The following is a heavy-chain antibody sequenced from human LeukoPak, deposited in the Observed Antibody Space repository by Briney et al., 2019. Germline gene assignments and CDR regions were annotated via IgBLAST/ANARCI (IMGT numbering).Heavy chain of an antibody. CDR1: GGSFSGYY. Sequence: PSETLSLTCAVYGGSFSGYYRSWIRQPPGKGLEWIGEINHSGSTNYNPSLKSRVTISVDTSKNQFSLKLSSVTAADTAMYYCARGRGSSSWYAHYYYYMDVWGKGTTVTVSS. J-gene: IGHJ6*03. CDR2: INHSGST. CDR3: ARGRGSSSWYAHYYYYMDV. V-gene: IGHV4-34*01. D-gene: IGHD6-13*01.